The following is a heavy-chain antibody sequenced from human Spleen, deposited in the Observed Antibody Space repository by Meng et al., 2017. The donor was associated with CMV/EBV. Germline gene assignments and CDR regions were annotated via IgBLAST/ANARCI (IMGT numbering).Heavy chain of an antibody. J-gene: IGHJ4*02. D-gene: IGHD6-19*01. Sequence: ASGVTFSCDDMHWVRQPPGKGLEWVASISYDGRNKDYGDSVKGRFTISRDNAENTLYLHMSTLRVEDTAAYFCARRAGYTSGSYFDYWGQGTLVTVSS. CDR1: GVTFSCDD. CDR2: ISYDGRNK. CDR3: ARRAGYTSGSYFDY. V-gene: IGHV3-30*04.